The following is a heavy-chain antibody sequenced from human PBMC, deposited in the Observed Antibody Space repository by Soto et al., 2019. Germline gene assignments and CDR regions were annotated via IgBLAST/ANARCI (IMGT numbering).Heavy chain of an antibody. CDR1: GFTFSSYA. J-gene: IGHJ4*02. V-gene: IGHV3-30-3*01. Sequence: QVQLVESGGGVVQPGRSLRLSCAASGFTFSSYAMHWVRQAPGKGLEWVAVISYEGSNKYYADSVKGRFTISRDNSKNTLYLQMNSLRAEDTAVSYCARDLTAAGFDYWGQGTLVTVSS. D-gene: IGHD6-25*01. CDR2: ISYEGSNK. CDR3: ARDLTAAGFDY.